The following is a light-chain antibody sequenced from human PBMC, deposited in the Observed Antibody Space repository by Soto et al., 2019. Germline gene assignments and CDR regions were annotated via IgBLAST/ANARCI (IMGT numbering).Light chain of an antibody. CDR1: QSVSSN. J-gene: IGKJ1*01. CDR2: GAS. CDR3: QQYGSSPL. Sequence: EIVMTQSPATLSVSPGERATLSCSASQSVSSNLAWYQQKPGQAPRLLIYGASTRATGIPAKFSGGGSGTDFTLTISRLEPEDFAVYYCQQYGSSPLFGQGAKVDIK. V-gene: IGKV3-15*01.